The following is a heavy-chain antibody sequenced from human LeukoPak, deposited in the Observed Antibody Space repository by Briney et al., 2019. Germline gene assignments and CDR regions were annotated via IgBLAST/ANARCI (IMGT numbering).Heavy chain of an antibody. D-gene: IGHD5-12*01. CDR2: ISWNSGSI. J-gene: IGHJ4*02. CDR1: GFTFGDYA. V-gene: IGHV3-9*01. Sequence: GGSLRLSCAASGFTFGDYAMHWVRQAPGKGLEWVSGISWNSGSIGYADSVKGRFTISRDNAKNSLYLQMNSLRAEDTALYYCAKAGPGIVATFDYWGQGTLVTVSS. CDR3: AKAGPGIVATFDY.